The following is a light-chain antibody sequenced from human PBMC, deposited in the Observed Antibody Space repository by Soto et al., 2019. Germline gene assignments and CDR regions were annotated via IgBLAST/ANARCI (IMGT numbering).Light chain of an antibody. CDR2: GAS. Sequence: DIQMTQSPSSLSASVEDRVIITCRASQSISNHLNWYQQKPGKAPNLLIYGASNLHSGVPSRFSGSGSGTNFTLTISSLQPEDFATYYCQQANSFPITFGQGTRLEIK. V-gene: IGKV1-39*01. J-gene: IGKJ5*01. CDR1: QSISNH. CDR3: QQANSFPIT.